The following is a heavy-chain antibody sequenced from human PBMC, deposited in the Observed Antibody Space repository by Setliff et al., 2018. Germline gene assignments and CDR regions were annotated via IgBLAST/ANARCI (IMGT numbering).Heavy chain of an antibody. D-gene: IGHD2-15*01. CDR1: VSVFSRFD. Sequence: GGSLRLSCAASVSVFSRFDMSWVRQAPGKGLEWVSVFTHSGVTYYTPSAKGRFTISRDNAKNSLYLQMDSLRPEDTALYYCAKNMSPTLPSAYAFDVWGQGTMVTV. V-gene: IGHV3-23*01. J-gene: IGHJ3*01. CDR2: FTHSGVT. CDR3: AKNMSPTLPSAYAFDV.